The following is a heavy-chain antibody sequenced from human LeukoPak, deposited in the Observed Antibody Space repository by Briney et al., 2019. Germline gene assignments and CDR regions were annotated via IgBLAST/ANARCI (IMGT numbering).Heavy chain of an antibody. CDR3: ASERVGQYYYGSSGPLLY. J-gene: IGHJ4*02. D-gene: IGHD3-22*01. CDR1: GGSISSGGYS. CDR2: IYHSGST. V-gene: IGHV4-30-2*01. Sequence: SETLSLTCAVSGGSISSGGYSWSWIRQPPGKGLEWIGYIYHSGSTYYNPSLKSRVTISVDRSKNQFSLKLSSVTAADTAVYYCASERVGQYYYGSSGPLLYWGQGTLVTVSS.